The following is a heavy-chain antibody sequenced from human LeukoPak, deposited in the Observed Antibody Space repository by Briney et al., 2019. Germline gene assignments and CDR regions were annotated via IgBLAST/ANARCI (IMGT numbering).Heavy chain of an antibody. CDR2: IYNGGST. D-gene: IGHD3-3*01. Sequence: GGSLRLFCAPSDPTVSNNYMNWVRHDPGEGLEWVSDIYNGGSTYYADSVKGRFTISRDNSKNTEFLQMRSLRAEDTAVYYCAREPWSANHYCGMDVWGQGTTVIVS. V-gene: IGHV3-53*01. CDR1: DPTVSNNY. CDR3: AREPWSANHYCGMDV. J-gene: IGHJ6*02.